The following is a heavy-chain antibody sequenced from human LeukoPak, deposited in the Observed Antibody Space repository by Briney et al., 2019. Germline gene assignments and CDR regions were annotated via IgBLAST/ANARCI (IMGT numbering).Heavy chain of an antibody. J-gene: IGHJ4*02. D-gene: IGHD2-21*01. CDR2: ISYDGSNK. V-gene: IGHV3-30-3*01. CDR3: ARVYSLMDRAEYYFDS. CDR1: GFTFSSYA. Sequence: PGGSLRLSCAASGFTFSSYAMHWVRQAPGKGLEWVAVISYDGSNKYNADSVKGRFTISRDNSKNTLYLQMKSLRAEGTAVYYCARVYSLMDRAEYYFDSWGQGTLVTVSS.